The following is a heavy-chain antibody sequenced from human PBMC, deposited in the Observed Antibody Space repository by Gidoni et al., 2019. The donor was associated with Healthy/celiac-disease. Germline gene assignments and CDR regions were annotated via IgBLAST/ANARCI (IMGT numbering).Heavy chain of an antibody. Sequence: EVQLLESGGGLVQPGGSLRLSCAASEFTFSSYAMSWVRQAPGKGMEWVSAISGRGGRTDYADSVKGRFTITRDNSKNTLDLQMNSLRAEDTAVYYCAKWSYSSLYYYGMDVWGQGTTVTVSS. V-gene: IGHV3-23*01. J-gene: IGHJ6*02. CDR3: AKWSYSSLYYYGMDV. CDR2: ISGRGGRT. CDR1: EFTFSSYA. D-gene: IGHD6-13*01.